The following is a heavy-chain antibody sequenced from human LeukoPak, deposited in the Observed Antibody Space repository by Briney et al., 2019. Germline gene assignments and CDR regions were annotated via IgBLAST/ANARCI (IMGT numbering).Heavy chain of an antibody. V-gene: IGHV3-23*01. J-gene: IGHJ4*02. CDR1: GFSFSSYA. Sequence: GGSLRLSCAASGFSFSSYALSWIRQAPGKGLEWVSAISASGGGTYYASSVKGRFTISRDNSKNTLYLQMNSLRAEDTAVYYCARGSLLLRFLEWPFDYWGQGTLVTVSS. CDR2: ISASGGGT. D-gene: IGHD3-3*01. CDR3: ARGSLLLRFLEWPFDY.